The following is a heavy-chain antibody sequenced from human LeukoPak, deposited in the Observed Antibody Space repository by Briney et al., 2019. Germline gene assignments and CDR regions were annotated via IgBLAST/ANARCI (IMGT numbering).Heavy chain of an antibody. J-gene: IGHJ4*02. D-gene: IGHD2-8*01. CDR3: AKAENGLDY. V-gene: IGHV3-23*01. CDR1: GFTFSSSV. Sequence: GGSLRLSCAASGFTFSSSVMSWVRQAPGKGLEWVPSITGSGGSTYYADSWKGRFSISRDNSKNTLYLQMNSLRAEDTAVYYCAKAENGLDYWGQGTLVTVSS. CDR2: ITGSGGST.